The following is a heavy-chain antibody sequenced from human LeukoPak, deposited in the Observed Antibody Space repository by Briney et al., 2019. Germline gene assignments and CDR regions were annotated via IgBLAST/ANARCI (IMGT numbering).Heavy chain of an antibody. CDR3: ARVSGYCGDGVCRFDY. CDR2: IYHSGTT. V-gene: IGHV4-4*02. J-gene: IGHJ4*02. Sequence: SGTLSLTCGVSGGSISSSNWWSWVRQPPGKGLEWIGEIYHSGTTNYNPSLKSRVTISVDTSKNQFSLKLSSVTAADTAVYYCARVSGYCGDGVCRFDYWGRGTLVTVSS. D-gene: IGHD2-8*01. CDR1: GGSISSSNW.